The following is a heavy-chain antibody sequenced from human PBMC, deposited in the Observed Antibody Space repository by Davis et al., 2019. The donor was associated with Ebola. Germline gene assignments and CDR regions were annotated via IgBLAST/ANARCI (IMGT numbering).Heavy chain of an antibody. CDR2: IYSGGTT. V-gene: IGHV3-53*01. Sequence: GESLKISCAASGFTVSDTYMTWVRQAPGKGLEWVSVIYSGGTTYCADSVKGRFTISRDNSKNTLYLQMNSLGVEDTAVYYCVRDGWGSLFDYWGQGTLVTVSS. CDR3: VRDGWGSLFDY. J-gene: IGHJ4*02. D-gene: IGHD7-27*01. CDR1: GFTVSDTY.